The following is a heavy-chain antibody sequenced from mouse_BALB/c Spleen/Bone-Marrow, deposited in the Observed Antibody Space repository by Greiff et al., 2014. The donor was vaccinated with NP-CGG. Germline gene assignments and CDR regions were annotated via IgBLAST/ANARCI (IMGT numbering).Heavy chain of an antibody. Sequence: QVQLKESGAELVRPGTSVKVSCKASGYAFTNYWIEWIKQRPRQGLEWIGVISPGSGGINYNEKFKGKATLTADKSSSTAYMQLSSLTSDDSAVYFCARELVRGMDYWGQGTSVTVSS. V-gene: IGHV1-54*01. CDR3: ARELVRGMDY. J-gene: IGHJ4*01. D-gene: IGHD1-1*01. CDR2: ISPGSGGI. CDR1: GYAFTNYW.